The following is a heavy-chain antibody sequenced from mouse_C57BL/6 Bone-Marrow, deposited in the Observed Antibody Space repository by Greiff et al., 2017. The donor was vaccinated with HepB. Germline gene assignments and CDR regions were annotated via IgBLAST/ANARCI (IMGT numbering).Heavy chain of an antibody. CDR1: GYTFTSYW. J-gene: IGHJ1*03. V-gene: IGHV1-64*01. CDR3: ATYYSNYLWYFDV. D-gene: IGHD2-5*01. CDR2: IHPNSGST. Sequence: QVQLKQPGAELVKPGASVKLSCKASGYTFTSYWMHWVKQRPGQGLEWIGMIHPNSGSTNYNEKFKSKATLTVDKSSSTAYMQLSSLTSEDSAVYYCATYYSNYLWYFDVWGTGTTVTVSS.